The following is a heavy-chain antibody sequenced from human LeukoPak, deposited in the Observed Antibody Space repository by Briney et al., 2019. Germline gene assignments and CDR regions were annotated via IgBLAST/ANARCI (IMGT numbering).Heavy chain of an antibody. CDR1: GYTFTSYG. J-gene: IGHJ4*02. D-gene: IGHD6-6*01. V-gene: IGHV1-18*01. CDR3: ARTGLVKSIAARPGFDY. CDR2: ISAYNGNT. Sequence: ASVKVSCKASGYTFTSYGISWVRQAPGQGLEWMGWISAYNGNTNYAQKLQGRVTMTTDTSTSTAYMELRSLRSDDTAVYYCARTGLVKSIAARPGFDYWGQGTLVTVSS.